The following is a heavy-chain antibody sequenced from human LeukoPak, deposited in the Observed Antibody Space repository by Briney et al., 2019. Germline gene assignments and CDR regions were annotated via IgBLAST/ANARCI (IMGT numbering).Heavy chain of an antibody. V-gene: IGHV3-23*01. Sequence: PGRSLRLSCTASGFTFADYAMTWVRQAPGKGLEWVSAISGSGGSTYYADSVKGRITISRDNSKNMLYLQMNSLRAEDTAVYYCAKAMGPGYCSGGSCYPFDYWGQGTLVSVSS. CDR2: ISGSGGST. J-gene: IGHJ4*02. CDR1: GFTFADYA. CDR3: AKAMGPGYCSGGSCYPFDY. D-gene: IGHD2-15*01.